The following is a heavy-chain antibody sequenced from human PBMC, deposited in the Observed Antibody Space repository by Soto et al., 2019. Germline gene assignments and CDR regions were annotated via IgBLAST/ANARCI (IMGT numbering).Heavy chain of an antibody. CDR3: AREGYCSSTSCNEEDYYYYYLDV. CDR1: GYTFTSYG. D-gene: IGHD2-2*01. V-gene: IGHV1-18*01. CDR2: ISAYKGNT. Sequence: ASVKVSCKASGYTFTSYGISWVRQAPGEGLEWMGWISAYKGNTNYAQKLQGRVTMTTDTSTSTAYMELRSLRSDDTAVYYGAREGYCSSTSCNEEDYYYYYLDVWGKGTPVTISS. J-gene: IGHJ6*03.